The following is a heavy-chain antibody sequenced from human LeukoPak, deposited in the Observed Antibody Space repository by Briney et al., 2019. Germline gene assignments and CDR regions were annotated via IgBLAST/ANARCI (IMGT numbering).Heavy chain of an antibody. J-gene: IGHJ3*02. V-gene: IGHV1-2*02. D-gene: IGHD5-12*01. CDR1: GFTFRDYY. Sequence: ASVKVSCKASGFTFRDYYVQWVRQVPGQGLEWVGWMYFNSGATRYAPKFQGRVTLTGDTSINTVYMELVSLGSDDTAMYYCGREGSSASGQDWYAFDIWGQETMVTVSS. CDR2: MYFNSGAT. CDR3: GREGSSASGQDWYAFDI.